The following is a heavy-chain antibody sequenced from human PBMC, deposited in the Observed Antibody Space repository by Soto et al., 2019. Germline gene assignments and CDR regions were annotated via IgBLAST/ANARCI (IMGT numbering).Heavy chain of an antibody. CDR3: ARDSSSRGGAELDY. D-gene: IGHD3-16*01. CDR1: GFTFSSYS. CDR2: ISSSSSTI. V-gene: IGHV3-48*02. Sequence: GGSLRLSCAASGFTFSSYSMNWVRQAPGKGLEWVSYISSSSSTIYYADSVKGRFTISRDNAKNSLYLQMNSLRDEDTAVYYCARDSSSRGGAELDYWGQGTLVTVSS. J-gene: IGHJ4*02.